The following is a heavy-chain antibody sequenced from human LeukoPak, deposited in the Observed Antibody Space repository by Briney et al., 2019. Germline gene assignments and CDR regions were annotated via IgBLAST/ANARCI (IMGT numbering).Heavy chain of an antibody. CDR1: GGSFSGYY. V-gene: IGHV4-34*01. CDR3: ARVQGGATYY. CDR2: INHSGST. Sequence: PSETLSLTCVVYGGSFSGYYWSWIRQPPGKGLEWIGEINHSGSTNYNPSLKSRVTISVDTSKNQFSLKLSSVTAADTAVYYCARVQGGATYYWGQGTLVTVSS. J-gene: IGHJ4*02. D-gene: IGHD1-26*01.